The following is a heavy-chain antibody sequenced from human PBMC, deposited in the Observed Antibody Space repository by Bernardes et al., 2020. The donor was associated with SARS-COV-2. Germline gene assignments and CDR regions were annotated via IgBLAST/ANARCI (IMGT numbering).Heavy chain of an antibody. V-gene: IGHV1-2*04. CDR1: GYTFTGYY. CDR3: ARSRLVDDYVWGSYRYTLQDYYYYGMDV. D-gene: IGHD3-16*02. J-gene: IGHJ6*02. CDR2: INPNSGGT. Sequence: ASVKVSCKASGYTFTGYYMHWVRQAPGQGLEWMGWINPNSGGTNYAQKFQGWVTMTRDTSISTAYMGLSRLRSDDTAVYYCARSRLVDDYVWGSYRYTLQDYYYYGMDVWGQGTTVTVSS.